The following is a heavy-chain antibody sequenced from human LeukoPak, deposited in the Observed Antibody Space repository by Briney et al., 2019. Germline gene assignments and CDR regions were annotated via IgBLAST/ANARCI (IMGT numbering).Heavy chain of an antibody. CDR2: IKEDGSAK. CDR1: GFTFSNYL. CDR3: ARGFTGSYDW. D-gene: IGHD3-10*01. Sequence: GGSLRLSCAASGFTFSNYLMTWVRQAPGKGLEWVAIIKEDGSAKFYVDSVKGRFTISRDNAKSALSLEMNSLRAEDTALYYCARGFTGSYDWWGQGTLVTVSS. J-gene: IGHJ4*02. V-gene: IGHV3-7*04.